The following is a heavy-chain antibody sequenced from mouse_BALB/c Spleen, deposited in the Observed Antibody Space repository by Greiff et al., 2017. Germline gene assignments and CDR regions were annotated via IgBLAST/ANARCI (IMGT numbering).Heavy chain of an antibody. V-gene: IGHV1S135*01. D-gene: IGHD1-1*01. Sequence: EVQLQQSGPELMKPGASVKISCKASGYSFTSYYMHWVKQSHGKSLEWIGYIDPFNGGTSYNQKFKGKATLTVDKSSSTAYMHLSSLTSEDSAVYYCAREDYGSSYRFAYWGQGTLVTVSA. CDR1: GYSFTSYY. CDR3: AREDYGSSYRFAY. CDR2: IDPFNGGT. J-gene: IGHJ3*01.